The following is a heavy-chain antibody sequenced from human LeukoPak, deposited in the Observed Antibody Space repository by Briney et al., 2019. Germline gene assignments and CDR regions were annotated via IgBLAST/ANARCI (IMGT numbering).Heavy chain of an antibody. CDR2: INHSGST. J-gene: IGHJ6*02. CDR1: GGSFSGYY. CDR3: ARENTAMEEGDYYYYYGMDV. Sequence: SETLSLTCAVYGGSFSGYYWSWIRQPPGKGLEWIGEINHSGSTNYNPSLKSRVTISVDTSKNQFSLKLSSVTAADTAVYYCARENTAMEEGDYYYYYGMDVWGQGTTVTVSS. D-gene: IGHD5-18*01. V-gene: IGHV4-34*01.